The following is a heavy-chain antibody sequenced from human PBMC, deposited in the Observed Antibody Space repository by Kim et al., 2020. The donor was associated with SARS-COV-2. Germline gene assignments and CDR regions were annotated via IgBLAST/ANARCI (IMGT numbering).Heavy chain of an antibody. CDR3: ARGTAARPAFDI. Sequence: NYNPSLRSRVTISVDTSKNQFSLKLSSVTAADTAVYYCARGTAARPAFDIWGQGTMVTVSS. V-gene: IGHV4-34*01. D-gene: IGHD6-13*01. J-gene: IGHJ3*02.